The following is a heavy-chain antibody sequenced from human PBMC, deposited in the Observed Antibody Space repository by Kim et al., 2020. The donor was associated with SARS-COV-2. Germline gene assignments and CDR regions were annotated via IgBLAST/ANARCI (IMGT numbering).Heavy chain of an antibody. CDR1: GGSISSGGYY. J-gene: IGHJ5*02. D-gene: IGHD4-17*01. Sequence: SETLSLTCTVSGGSISSGGYYWSWIRQHPGKGLEWIGYIYYSGSTYYNPSLKSRVTISVDTSKNQFSLKLSSVTAADTAVYYCARGGIDYGDYVSLSQQWWFDPWGQGTLVTVSS. V-gene: IGHV4-31*03. CDR2: IYYSGST. CDR3: ARGGIDYGDYVSLSQQWWFDP.